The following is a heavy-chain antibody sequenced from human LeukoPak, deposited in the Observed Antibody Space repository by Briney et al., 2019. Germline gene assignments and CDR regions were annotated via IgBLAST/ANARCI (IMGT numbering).Heavy chain of an antibody. CDR2: ISSSSSYI. D-gene: IGHD3-10*01. J-gene: IGHJ4*02. Sequence: GGSLRLSCAASGFTFSSYSMNWVRQAPGKGLEWVSSISSSSSYIYYADSVKGRFTISRDNAKNSLYLQMNSLRAEDTAVYYCARDTRPETITMVRGADFDYWRQGTLVTVSS. CDR3: ARDTRPETITMVRGADFDY. V-gene: IGHV3-21*01. CDR1: GFTFSSYS.